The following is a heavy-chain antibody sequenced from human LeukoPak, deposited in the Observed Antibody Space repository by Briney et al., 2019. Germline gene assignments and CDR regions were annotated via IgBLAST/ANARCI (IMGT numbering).Heavy chain of an antibody. V-gene: IGHV3-66*01. Sequence: QTGGSLRLSCAASGFTVSSNYMSWVRQAPGKGLEWVSVIYSGGSTYYADSVKGRFTISRDNSKNTLYLQMNSLRAEDTAVYYCARSKDYYDSSGYDPSAFDIWGQGTMVTVSS. CDR2: IYSGGST. J-gene: IGHJ3*02. D-gene: IGHD3-22*01. CDR3: ARSKDYYDSSGYDPSAFDI. CDR1: GFTVSSNY.